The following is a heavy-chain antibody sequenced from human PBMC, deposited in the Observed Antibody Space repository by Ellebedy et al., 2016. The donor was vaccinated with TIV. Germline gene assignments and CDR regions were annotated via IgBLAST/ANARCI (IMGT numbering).Heavy chain of an antibody. J-gene: IGHJ3*02. CDR2: ISYSGAT. Sequence: SETLSLTXTVSGGSISSYYWSWIRQFPGKGLEWIGYISYSGATNYNPSLRGRVTISLDTSKNQFSLKVTSVTAADTAEYYCARLPYYGSNSRGAVDIWGQGTMVTASS. CDR1: GGSISSYY. D-gene: IGHD4-23*01. V-gene: IGHV4-59*01. CDR3: ARLPYYGSNSRGAVDI.